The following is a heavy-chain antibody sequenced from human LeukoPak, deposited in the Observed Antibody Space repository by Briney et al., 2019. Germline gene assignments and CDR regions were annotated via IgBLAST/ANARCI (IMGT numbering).Heavy chain of an antibody. Sequence: GGSLRLSCAASGFTFSSYAMNWVRQAPGKGLEWVSGISGSGGSTYYADSVKGRFTISRDNSKNTLYLQMDGLRAEDTAIYYCAPDPRGSAWSLDDWGQGTLVTVSS. CDR1: GFTFSSYA. CDR2: ISGSGGST. D-gene: IGHD6-13*01. V-gene: IGHV3-23*01. CDR3: APDPRGSAWSLDD. J-gene: IGHJ4*02.